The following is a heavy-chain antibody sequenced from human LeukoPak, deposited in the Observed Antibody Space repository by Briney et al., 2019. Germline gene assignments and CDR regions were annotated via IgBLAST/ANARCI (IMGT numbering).Heavy chain of an antibody. CDR3: ARAPYTSGWYRGDNDY. Sequence: GGSLRLSCAASGFTFNTYSMNWVRQAPGQGLEWLSYISGTSGTIYYADSVKGRFTISRDNAKNSLYLQMNSLRAEDTAVYYCARAPYTSGWYRGDNDYWGQGTLVTVSS. D-gene: IGHD6-19*01. J-gene: IGHJ4*02. V-gene: IGHV3-48*01. CDR1: GFTFNTYS. CDR2: ISGTSGTI.